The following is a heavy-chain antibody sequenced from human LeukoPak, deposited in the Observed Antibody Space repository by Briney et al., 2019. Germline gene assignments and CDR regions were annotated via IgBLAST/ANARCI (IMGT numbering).Heavy chain of an antibody. CDR2: IYYSGST. CDR1: GGSISSYY. CDR3: ARSSQITIFGVVTMPGAFDI. J-gene: IGHJ3*02. Sequence: SETLSLTCTVSGGSISSYYRSWIRQPPGKGLEWIGYIYYSGSTNYNPSLKSRVTISVDTSKNQFSLKLSSVTAADTAVYYCARSSQITIFGVVTMPGAFDIWGQGTMVTVSS. D-gene: IGHD3-3*01. V-gene: IGHV4-59*01.